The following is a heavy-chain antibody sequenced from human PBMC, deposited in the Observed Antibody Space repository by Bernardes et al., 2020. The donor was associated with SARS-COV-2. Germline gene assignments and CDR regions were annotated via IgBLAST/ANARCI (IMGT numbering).Heavy chain of an antibody. D-gene: IGHD3-3*01. CDR3: AKDRGMVYAEWLLYYYYYYYMDV. J-gene: IGHJ6*03. CDR2: ISGSGGST. V-gene: IGHV3-23*01. CDR1: GFTFSSYA. Sequence: GGSLRLSCAASGFTFSSYAMSWVRQAPGKGLEWVSAISGSGGSTYYADSVKGRFTISRDNSKNTLYLQMNSLRAEDTAVYYCAKDRGMVYAEWLLYYYYYYYMDVWGKGTTVTVSS.